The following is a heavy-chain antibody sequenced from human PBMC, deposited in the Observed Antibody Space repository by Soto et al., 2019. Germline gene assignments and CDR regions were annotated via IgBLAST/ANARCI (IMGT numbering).Heavy chain of an antibody. D-gene: IGHD2-8*01. CDR3: AILSNSGQYWHFYF. J-gene: IGHJ2*01. Sequence: GASLKISCKGSGYSFTSYRISWVRQMAGKGLEWMGRIDPSDSYTNYSPSVQGDVTISADKSISTAYLQWSSLKASDTAMYYCAILSNSGQYWHFYFWGRGTLVIVSS. CDR2: IDPSDSYT. CDR1: GYSFTSYR. V-gene: IGHV5-10-1*01.